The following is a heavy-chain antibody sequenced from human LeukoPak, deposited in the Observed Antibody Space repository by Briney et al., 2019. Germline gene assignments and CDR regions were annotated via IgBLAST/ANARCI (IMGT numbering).Heavy chain of an antibody. D-gene: IGHD1-26*01. V-gene: IGHV1-69*05. CDR1: GGTFSTYA. J-gene: IGHJ4*02. CDR3: ARVFARSGEISGSYYYY. CDR2: IIPIFGTA. Sequence: GSSVKVSCKASGGTFSTYAINWVRQAPGQGLEWMGGIIPIFGTANYAQKFQGRVTITTDESTTTAYMELSSLRSEATAVYSCARVFARSGEISGSYYYYWGREPWSPSPQ.